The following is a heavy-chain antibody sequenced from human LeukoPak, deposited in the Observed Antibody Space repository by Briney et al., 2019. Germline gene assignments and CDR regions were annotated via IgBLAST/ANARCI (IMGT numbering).Heavy chain of an antibody. CDR3: ARGASSSSAIGYYYYYMDV. V-gene: IGHV4-61*02. D-gene: IGHD6-6*01. CDR2: MYTSGST. J-gene: IGHJ6*03. CDR1: SGSISSGSYY. Sequence: SETLSLTCTVSSGSISSGSYYWSWIRQPAGKGLEWIGRMYTSGSTNYNPSLKSRVTISVDTSKNQFSLELSSVTAADTAVYYCARGASSSSAIGYYYYYMDVWGKGTTVTVSS.